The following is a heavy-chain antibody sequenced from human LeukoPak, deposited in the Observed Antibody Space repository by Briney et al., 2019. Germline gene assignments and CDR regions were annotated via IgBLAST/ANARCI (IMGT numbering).Heavy chain of an antibody. V-gene: IGHV3-48*02. D-gene: IGHD6-19*01. J-gene: IGHJ4*02. CDR3: ARGPISGWSADY. CDR2: ISNSGSMI. CDR1: GRTFSSYN. Sequence: GGSLRLSCAVSGRTFSSYNMNWVRQAPGKGLEWVSYISNSGSMIYYADSVKGRFTLSRDNAKNSLYLQMNSLRDEDTAVYYCARGPISGWSADYWGQGTLVTVSS.